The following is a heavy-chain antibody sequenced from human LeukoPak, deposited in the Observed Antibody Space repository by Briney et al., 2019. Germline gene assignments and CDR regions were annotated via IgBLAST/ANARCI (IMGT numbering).Heavy chain of an antibody. D-gene: IGHD3-22*01. Sequence: GGSLRLSCAASGFTFSSYWMHWVRQAPGKGLVWVSRINSDGSSTSYADSVKGRFTISRGNAKNTLYLQMNSLRAEDTAVYYCARDSYVGYYGSSGYYYRRYYYYGMDVWGQGTTVTVSS. V-gene: IGHV3-74*01. CDR1: GFTFSSYW. CDR3: ARDSYVGYYGSSGYYYRRYYYYGMDV. CDR2: INSDGSST. J-gene: IGHJ6*02.